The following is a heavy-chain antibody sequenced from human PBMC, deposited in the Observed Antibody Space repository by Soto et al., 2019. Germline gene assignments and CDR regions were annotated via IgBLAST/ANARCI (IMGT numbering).Heavy chain of an antibody. CDR1: GDSIISSDFY. CDR2: IFYLGSS. D-gene: IGHD3-3*02. J-gene: IGHJ5*02. V-gene: IGHV4-39*01. Sequence: LSLTCTVSGDSIISSDFYWGWVRQPPGKGLQWIGGIFYLGSSYYNPSLKSRVTMSVDTSKNQFSLRLRSVTAADTALYFCARHSLALRKNNWFDPWGQGIMVTVSS. CDR3: ARHSLALRKNNWFDP.